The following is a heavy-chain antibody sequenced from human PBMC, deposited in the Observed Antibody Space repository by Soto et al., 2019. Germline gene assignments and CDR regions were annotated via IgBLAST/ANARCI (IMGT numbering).Heavy chain of an antibody. V-gene: IGHV3-9*03. J-gene: IGHJ4*01. D-gene: IGHD2-2*03. CDR2: ISWNSCDI. CDR3: SKDNALDRDGRVDY. Sequence: EVQLVESGGGSVQPGRSLRLSCAASGFSFDDYGMHWVRQCPGKGLEWVSGISWNSCDIYYADSVKGRFTISRDNAKRSLYLQMNSRRTEDMALYYCSKDNALDRDGRVDYWGHGILVTVPP. CDR1: GFSFDDYG.